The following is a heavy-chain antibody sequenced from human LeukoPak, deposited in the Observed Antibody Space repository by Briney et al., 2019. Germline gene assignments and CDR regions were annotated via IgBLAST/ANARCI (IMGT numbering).Heavy chain of an antibody. J-gene: IGHJ6*02. V-gene: IGHV1-2*04. CDR3: ARERVRFYYGMDV. CDR2: INPNSGGT. Sequence: TSVKVSCKAFGYTFTGYYMHWVRQAPGQGLEWMGWINPNSGGTNYAQKFQGWVTMTRDTSISTAYMELSRLGSDDTAVYYCARERVRFYYGMDVWGQGTTVTVS. D-gene: IGHD3-3*01. CDR1: GYTFTGYY.